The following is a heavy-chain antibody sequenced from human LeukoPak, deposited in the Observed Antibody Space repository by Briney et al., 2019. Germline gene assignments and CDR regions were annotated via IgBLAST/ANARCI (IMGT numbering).Heavy chain of an antibody. CDR1: GFSLSTSGMC. J-gene: IGHJ4*02. CDR2: IDWDDDK. V-gene: IGHV2-70*11. Sequence: SGPALVKPTQTLTLTCTFSGFSLSTSGMCVSWIRQPPGKALEWLARIDWDDDKYYSTSLKTRLTISKDTSKNQVVLTMTNMDPVDTATYYCARIQVGSYYDGWWLDYWGQGTLVTVSS. CDR3: ARIQVGSYYDGWWLDY. D-gene: IGHD1-26*01.